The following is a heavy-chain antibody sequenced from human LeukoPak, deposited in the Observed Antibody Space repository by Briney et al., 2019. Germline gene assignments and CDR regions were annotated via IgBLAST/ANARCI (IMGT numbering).Heavy chain of an antibody. CDR1: GGSISSHY. D-gene: IGHD3-22*01. CDR3: ARDTYYYDSSGYYEYYFDY. V-gene: IGHV4-59*11. J-gene: IGHJ4*02. Sequence: SETLSLTCIVSGGSISSHYWSWIRQPPGKGLEWIGYIYYSGSTNYNPSLKSRVTISVDTSKNQFSLKLSSVTAADTAVYYYARDTYYYDSSGYYEYYFDYWGQGTLVTVSS. CDR2: IYYSGST.